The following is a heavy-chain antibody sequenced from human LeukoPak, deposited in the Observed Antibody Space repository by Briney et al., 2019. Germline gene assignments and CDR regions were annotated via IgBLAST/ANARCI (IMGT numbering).Heavy chain of an antibody. D-gene: IGHD3-10*01. CDR3: ARNSSYYNTGGFDY. V-gene: IGHV4-39*01. CDR2: IYYSGST. Sequence: PSETLTLTCTVSGASMRGSTYYWAWIRQTPGKGLEWFGSIYYSGSTHYTPSLKSRVTMSVDTSKNQFSLRVSSVTAAYTAVYYCARNSSYYNTGGFDYWGQGILVTVSS. CDR1: GASMRGSTYY. J-gene: IGHJ4*02.